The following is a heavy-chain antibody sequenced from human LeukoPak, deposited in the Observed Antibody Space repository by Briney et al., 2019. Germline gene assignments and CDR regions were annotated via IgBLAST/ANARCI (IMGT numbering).Heavy chain of an antibody. V-gene: IGHV3-9*01. Sequence: GGSLRLSCAASGFTFDNFAMHWVRQAPGKGLEWVSGITWNSRVKTYTPSVKGRFTISRDNAKNSLDLQMSSLRPEDTAVYYCARDMARITMVRGVYYWGQGTLVTVSS. J-gene: IGHJ4*02. D-gene: IGHD3-10*01. CDR1: GFTFDNFA. CDR2: ITWNSRVK. CDR3: ARDMARITMVRGVYY.